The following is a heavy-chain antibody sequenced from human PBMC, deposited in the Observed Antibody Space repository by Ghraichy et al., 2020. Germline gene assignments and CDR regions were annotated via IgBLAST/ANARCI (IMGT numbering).Heavy chain of an antibody. V-gene: IGHV4-34*01. D-gene: IGHD3-3*01. J-gene: IGHJ4*02. CDR3: ARGRGRSGYYIVYFDY. Sequence: SETLSLTCAVYGGSFSGYYWSWIRQPPGKGLEWIGEINHSGSTNYNPSLKSRVTISVDTSKNQFSLKLSSVTAADTAVYYCARGRGRSGYYIVYFDYWGQGTLVTVSS. CDR2: INHSGST. CDR1: GGSFSGYY.